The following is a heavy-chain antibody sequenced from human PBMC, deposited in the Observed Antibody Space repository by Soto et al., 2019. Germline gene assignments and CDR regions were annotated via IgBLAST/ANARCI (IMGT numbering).Heavy chain of an antibody. Sequence: EVQLVETGGGLIQPGGSLRLSCAASGFTVSNNYMSWVRQAPGKGLEWVSLIYSGGSTYYVDSVKGRFTISRDNSKNTLYLQMNSLRAEDTAVYYCATDSSLDYWGQGTLVTVSS. CDR1: GFTVSNNY. CDR3: ATDSSLDY. J-gene: IGHJ4*02. D-gene: IGHD6-13*01. V-gene: IGHV3-53*02. CDR2: IYSGGST.